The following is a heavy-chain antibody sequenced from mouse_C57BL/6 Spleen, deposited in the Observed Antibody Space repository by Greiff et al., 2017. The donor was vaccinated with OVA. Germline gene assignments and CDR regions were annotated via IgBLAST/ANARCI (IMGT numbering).Heavy chain of an antibody. V-gene: IGHV5-4*01. CDR2: ISDGGSYT. CDR3: ARDYSNYPYAMDY. Sequence: EVQLVESGGGLVKPGGSLKLSCAASGFTFSSYAMSWVRQTPEKRLAWVATISDGGSYTYYPDNVKGRFTISRDNAKNNLYLQMSHLKSEDTSMYYCARDYSNYPYAMDYWGQGTSVTVSS. J-gene: IGHJ4*01. CDR1: GFTFSSYA. D-gene: IGHD2-5*01.